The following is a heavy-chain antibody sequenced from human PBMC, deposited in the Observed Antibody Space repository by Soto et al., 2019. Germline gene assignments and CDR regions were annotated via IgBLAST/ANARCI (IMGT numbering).Heavy chain of an antibody. CDR3: ARDHPYCTGGSCPAY. CDR2: IDPGSGKT. D-gene: IGHD2-15*01. J-gene: IGHJ4*02. Sequence: SLKVSCKASGYTYTRYVIYWLHHSPKQRPEWMGWIDPGSGKTKDAQNFQGRITVTRDTSATTGYMELSSLRSEATAVYSCARDHPYCTGGSCPAYRGQGTLVTVSS. V-gene: IGHV1-3*01. CDR1: GYTYTRYV.